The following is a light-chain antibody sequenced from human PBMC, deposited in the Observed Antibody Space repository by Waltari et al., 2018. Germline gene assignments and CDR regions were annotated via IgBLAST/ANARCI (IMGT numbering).Light chain of an antibody. Sequence: QSALTQPASVSGSPGQSITISCTGTSSDVGSYNLVSWYQQHPGKAPNLMSYEVSERPSGVSNRFSGSKSGNTASLTISGLQAEDEADYYCCSYAGSSTYVVFGGGTKLTVL. CDR2: EVS. J-gene: IGLJ2*01. CDR1: SSDVGSYNL. CDR3: CSYAGSSTYVV. V-gene: IGLV2-23*02.